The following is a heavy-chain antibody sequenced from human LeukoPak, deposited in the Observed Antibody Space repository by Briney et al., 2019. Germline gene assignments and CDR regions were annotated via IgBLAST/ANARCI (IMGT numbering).Heavy chain of an antibody. V-gene: IGHV4-59*01. CDR2: IYYSGST. CDR3: ARGSIAARNDAFDI. Sequence: SETLSLTCTVSVGSLSSYFWNWIRKPPGKGLEWIGYIYYSGSTNYNPSLKSRVTISVETSKNQFSLKLSFVTAADTAVYYCARGSIAARNDAFDIWGQGTMVTVSS. J-gene: IGHJ3*02. D-gene: IGHD6-6*01. CDR1: VGSLSSYF.